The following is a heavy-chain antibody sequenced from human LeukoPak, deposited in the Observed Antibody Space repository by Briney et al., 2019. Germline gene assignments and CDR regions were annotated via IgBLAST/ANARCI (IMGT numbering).Heavy chain of an antibody. CDR1: GFTFSAHR. CDR3: AREGTFGYHYFDY. Sequence: PGGSLRLSCTVSGFTFSAHRMSWVRQAPAKGLTGVANIYQGGSETHYVDSVKGRFTISRDNAKNSLYLHLSSLRGEDTAVYYCAREGTFGYHYFDYWGQGALVTVSS. D-gene: IGHD1-7*01. CDR2: IYQGGSET. J-gene: IGHJ4*02. V-gene: IGHV3-7*01.